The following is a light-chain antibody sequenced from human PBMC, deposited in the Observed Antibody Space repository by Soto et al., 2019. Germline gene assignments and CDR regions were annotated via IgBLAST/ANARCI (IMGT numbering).Light chain of an antibody. V-gene: IGLV2-14*02. CDR2: EGN. CDR1: NSDVVSYNL. CDR3: ATWDDSLKGYV. J-gene: IGLJ1*01. Sequence: QSALTQPASVSGSPGQSITISCTGSNSDVVSYNLVSWYQQHPGKGPQLLIYEGNKRPSGVPDRFSGSKSGTSASLAISGLQSDDEADYYCATWDDSLKGYVFGTGTKVTVL.